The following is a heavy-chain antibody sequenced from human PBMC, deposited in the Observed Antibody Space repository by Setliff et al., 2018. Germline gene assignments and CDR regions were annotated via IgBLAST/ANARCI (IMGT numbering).Heavy chain of an antibody. CDR3: ARGPDSSGYYDSFDY. Sequence: SETLSLTCAVYGGSFSGYYWSWIRQPPGKGLEWIGEINDSGSTNYNPSLKSRVTISVDTSKNQFSLKLSSVTAADTAVYYCARGPDSSGYYDSFDYWGQGTLVTVSS. CDR2: INDSGST. D-gene: IGHD3-22*01. V-gene: IGHV4-34*01. CDR1: GGSFSGYY. J-gene: IGHJ4*02.